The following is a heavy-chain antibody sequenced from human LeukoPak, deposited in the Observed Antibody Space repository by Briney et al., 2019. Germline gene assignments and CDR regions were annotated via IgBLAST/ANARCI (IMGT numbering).Heavy chain of an antibody. CDR3: AASSTSAPNWFDP. Sequence: PGGSLRLSCTASGFIFRNYEMKWVRQAPGKGLEWVSHISSSGNTISYAASVKGRFSISRDNAKNSLYLQMSSLRVEDTAVYYCAASSTSAPNWFDPWGQGTLVTVSS. CDR2: ISSSGNTI. V-gene: IGHV3-48*03. J-gene: IGHJ5*02. CDR1: GFIFRNYE. D-gene: IGHD2-2*01.